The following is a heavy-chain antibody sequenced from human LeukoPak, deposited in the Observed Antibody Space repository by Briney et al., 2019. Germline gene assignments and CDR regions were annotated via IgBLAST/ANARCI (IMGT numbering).Heavy chain of an antibody. V-gene: IGHV3-30*02. CDR1: GFTFSSFG. J-gene: IGHJ5*02. Sequence: TGGSLRLSCAASGFTFSSFGMHWVRQAPGKGLGWVAFIRFDGSSKNYADSVKGRFTISRDNYKNTLYLEMNSLRAEDTAVYYCVKGGYCSSTICYNLGWFDPWGQGTLVTVSS. CDR3: VKGGYCSSTICYNLGWFDP. CDR2: IRFDGSSK. D-gene: IGHD2-2*02.